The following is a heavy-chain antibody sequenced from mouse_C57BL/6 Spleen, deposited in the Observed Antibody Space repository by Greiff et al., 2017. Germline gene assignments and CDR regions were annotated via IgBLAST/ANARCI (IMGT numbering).Heavy chain of an antibody. CDR1: GYAFSSSW. CDR3: ARVWGNSWYFDV. J-gene: IGHJ1*03. CDR2: IYPGDGDT. Sequence: QVQLQQSGPELVKPGASVKISCKASGYAFSSSWMNWVKQRPGKGLEWIGRIYPGDGDTNYNGKFKGKATLTADKSSSTAYMQLSSLTSEDSAVYFCARVWGNSWYFDVWGTGPTVTVSS. V-gene: IGHV1-82*01. D-gene: IGHD2-1*01.